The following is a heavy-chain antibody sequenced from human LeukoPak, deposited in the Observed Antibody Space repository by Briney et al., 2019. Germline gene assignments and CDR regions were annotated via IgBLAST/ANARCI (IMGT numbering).Heavy chain of an antibody. J-gene: IGHJ6*02. CDR1: GYTFTGYY. Sequence: GASVKVSCKASGYTFTGYYMHWVRQAPGQGLEWMGWINPNSGGTNYAQKFQGRVTMTRNTSISTAYMELSSLRSEDTAVYYCARGVERRYFDWPPPRYYYGMDVWGQGTTVTVSS. V-gene: IGHV1-2*02. CDR2: INPNSGGT. D-gene: IGHD3-9*01. CDR3: ARGVERRYFDWPPPRYYYGMDV.